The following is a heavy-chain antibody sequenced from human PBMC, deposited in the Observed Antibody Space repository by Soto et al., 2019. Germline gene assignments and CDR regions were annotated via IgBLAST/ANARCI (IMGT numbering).Heavy chain of an antibody. CDR3: ATVVIPGTRHTDFDS. CDR2: ISRSGSA. J-gene: IGHJ5*01. V-gene: IGHV4-34*01. CDR1: GGSFSGYY. D-gene: IGHD2-21*01. Sequence: PSETLSLTCAVSGGSFSGYYWNWIRQPPGKGLEWLGEISRSGSATYNPSLKGRVTMSVDTSKNQISLNVTSVTAADTAVYYCATVVIPGTRHTDFDSRGQGVSVTVSS.